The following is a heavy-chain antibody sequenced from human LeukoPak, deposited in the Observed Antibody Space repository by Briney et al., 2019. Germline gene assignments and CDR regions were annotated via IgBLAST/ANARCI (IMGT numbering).Heavy chain of an antibody. Sequence: PSETLSLTCTVSGYSISSGYYWGWIRQPPGKGLEWIGSIYHSGSTYYNPSLKSRVTISVDTSKNQFSLKLSSVTAADTAVYYCASLYCSGGSCYALYFDYWGQGTLVTVSS. J-gene: IGHJ4*02. D-gene: IGHD2-15*01. V-gene: IGHV4-38-2*02. CDR3: ASLYCSGGSCYALYFDY. CDR2: IYHSGST. CDR1: GYSISSGYY.